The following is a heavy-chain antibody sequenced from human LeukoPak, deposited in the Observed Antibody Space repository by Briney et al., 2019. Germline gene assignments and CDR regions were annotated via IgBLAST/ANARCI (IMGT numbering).Heavy chain of an antibody. Sequence: NPSETLSLTCTVSGGSISSSSYYWGWIRQPPGKGLEWIGSIYYSGSTYYNPSLKSRVTISVDTSKNQFSLKLSSVTAADTAVYYCARVHPDPHWGQGTLVTVSS. CDR1: GGSISSSSYY. CDR3: ARVHPDPH. V-gene: IGHV4-39*07. J-gene: IGHJ1*01. CDR2: IYYSGST.